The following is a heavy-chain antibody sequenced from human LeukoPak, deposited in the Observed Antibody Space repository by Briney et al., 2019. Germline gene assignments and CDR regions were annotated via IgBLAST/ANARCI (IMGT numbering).Heavy chain of an antibody. Sequence: SETLSLTCTVSGYSISSGYYWGWIRQPPGKGLEWIGSIYHSGSTYYNPSLKSRVTISVDTSKNQFSLKLSSVTAADTAVYFCAKRGVVIRVILVGFHKEAYYFDSWGQGALVTVSS. D-gene: IGHD3-22*01. V-gene: IGHV4-38-2*02. CDR3: AKRGVVIRVILVGFHKEAYYFDS. CDR1: GYSISSGYY. CDR2: IYHSGST. J-gene: IGHJ4*02.